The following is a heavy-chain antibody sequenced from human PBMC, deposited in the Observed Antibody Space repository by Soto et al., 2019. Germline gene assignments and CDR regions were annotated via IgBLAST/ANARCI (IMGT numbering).Heavy chain of an antibody. CDR1: GGSISSYY. V-gene: IGHV4-59*12. CDR3: ARGRAAAGYYFDS. Sequence: SETLSLTCTVSGGSISSYYWSWIRQPPGKGLEWIGYIYYSGSTNYNPSLKSRVTISVDTSKNQFSLKLSSVTAADTAVYSCARGRAAAGYYFDSGGQGTLVTVSS. CDR2: IYYSGST. J-gene: IGHJ4*02. D-gene: IGHD6-13*01.